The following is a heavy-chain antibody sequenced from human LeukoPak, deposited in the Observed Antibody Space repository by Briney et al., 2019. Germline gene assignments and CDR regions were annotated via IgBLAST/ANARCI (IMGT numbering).Heavy chain of an antibody. Sequence: SETLSLTCTVSGDSISSSGYYWSWIRQPAGKGLEWIGRISSSGSTNYNPSLKSRVTISVDTSKNQFSLKLSSVTAADTAVYFCARGPYSYDSSGAFDIWGQGTMVTVSS. J-gene: IGHJ3*02. CDR2: ISSSGST. D-gene: IGHD3-22*01. CDR1: GDSISSSGYY. CDR3: ARGPYSYDSSGAFDI. V-gene: IGHV4-61*02.